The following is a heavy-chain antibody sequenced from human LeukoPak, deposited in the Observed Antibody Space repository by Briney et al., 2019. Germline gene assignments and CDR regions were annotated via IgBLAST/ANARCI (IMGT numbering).Heavy chain of an antibody. D-gene: IGHD3-22*01. Sequence: PPETLSLTCTVSGGSISSYSWSWIRQPAGKGLEWIGRIYTSGSTNYNPSLKSRVTMSVDTSKNQFSLKLSSVTAADTAVYYCAREDSSGYYYLVSYWGQGTLVTVSS. J-gene: IGHJ4*02. V-gene: IGHV4-4*07. CDR3: AREDSSGYYYLVSY. CDR1: GGSISSYS. CDR2: IYTSGST.